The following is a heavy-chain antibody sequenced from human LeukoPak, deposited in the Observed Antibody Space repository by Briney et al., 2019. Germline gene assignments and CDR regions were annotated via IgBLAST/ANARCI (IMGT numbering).Heavy chain of an antibody. J-gene: IGHJ4*02. CDR3: ARGGGGYVGFDY. Sequence: GGSLRLSCAASGFTFSSYWMSWVRQAPGKGLEWVANIKQDGSEKCYVDSVKGRFTISRDSAKNSLYLQMNSLRAEDTAVYHCARGGGGYVGFDYWGQGTLVTVSS. CDR1: GFTFSSYW. D-gene: IGHD5-12*01. CDR2: IKQDGSEK. V-gene: IGHV3-7*03.